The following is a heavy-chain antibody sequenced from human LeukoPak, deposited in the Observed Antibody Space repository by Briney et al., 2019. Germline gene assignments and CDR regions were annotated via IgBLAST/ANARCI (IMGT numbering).Heavy chain of an antibody. Sequence: SGPTLVNPTQTLTLTCTFSEFSLSTSGMRVSWIRQPPGKALEWLARIDWDDDKFYSTSLKTRLTISKDTSKNQVVLTMTNMDPVDTATYYCARTAYYYDSSGIRVGAFDIWGQGTMVTVSS. J-gene: IGHJ3*02. CDR1: EFSLSTSGMR. CDR2: IDWDDDK. V-gene: IGHV2-70*04. D-gene: IGHD3-22*01. CDR3: ARTAYYYDSSGIRVGAFDI.